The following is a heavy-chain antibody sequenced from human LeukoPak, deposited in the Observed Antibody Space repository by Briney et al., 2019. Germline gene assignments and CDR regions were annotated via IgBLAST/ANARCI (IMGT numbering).Heavy chain of an antibody. J-gene: IGHJ5*02. CDR1: GYTFTGYY. CDR2: INPNSGGT. CDR3: AREQGGDNWFDP. Sequence: ASVKVSCKASGYTFTGYYMHWVRQAPGQGLEWMGWINPNSGGTNYAQKFQGRVTMTRDTSISKAYMELSRLRSDDTAVHYCAREQGGDNWFDPWGEGTLVTVSS. D-gene: IGHD3-16*01. V-gene: IGHV1-2*02.